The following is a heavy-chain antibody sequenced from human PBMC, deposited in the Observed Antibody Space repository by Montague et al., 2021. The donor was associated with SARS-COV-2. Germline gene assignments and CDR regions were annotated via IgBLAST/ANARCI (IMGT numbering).Heavy chain of an antibody. V-gene: IGHV4-59*11. Sequence: SETLSLTCTVSGGSINSHYWSWIRQSPGQGLEWIGYVYYRGSTKYNSSLKSRVTISVETSKNQFYLKLTSVTAADAAVYYCARANLVTFGGVIDLFEHWGQGSLVTVSS. CDR1: GGSINSHY. CDR3: ARANLVTFGGVIDLFEH. D-gene: IGHD3-16*02. J-gene: IGHJ4*02. CDR2: VYYRGST.